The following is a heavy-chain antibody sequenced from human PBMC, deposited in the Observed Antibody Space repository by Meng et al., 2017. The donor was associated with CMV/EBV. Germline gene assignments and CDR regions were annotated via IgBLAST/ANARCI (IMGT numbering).Heavy chain of an antibody. V-gene: IGHV3-73*01. CDR3: AKGELAYCGGDCYLDY. J-gene: IGHJ4*02. CDR1: GFTFSDSL. CDR2: IKNKGENYGT. D-gene: IGHD2-21*01. Sequence: GESLKISCEASGFTFSDSLMHWVRQAPGKGLEWVGRIKNKGENYGTTYGASVTGRFTISRDNSKNTLYLQMNSLRAEDTAVYYCAKGELAYCGGDCYLDYWGQGTLVTVSS.